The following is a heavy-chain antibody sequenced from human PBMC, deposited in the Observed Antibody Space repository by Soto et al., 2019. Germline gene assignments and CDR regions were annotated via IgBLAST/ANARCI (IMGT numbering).Heavy chain of an antibody. CDR3: ARGSGGTTGFDY. CDR2: IYHSGST. Sequence: SETLSLTCTVSGGSISSYYWSWIRQPPGKGLEWIGYIYHSGSTNYNPSLKSRVTISEDTSKNQFSLKLSSVTAADTAVYYCARGSGGTTGFDYCGQGTLVNVSS. D-gene: IGHD1-1*01. J-gene: IGHJ4*02. V-gene: IGHV4-59*01. CDR1: GGSISSYY.